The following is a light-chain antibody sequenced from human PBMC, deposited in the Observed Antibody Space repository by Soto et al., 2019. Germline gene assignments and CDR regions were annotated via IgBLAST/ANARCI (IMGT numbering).Light chain of an antibody. CDR1: TSSIGSNT. CDR2: SNN. V-gene: IGLV1-44*01. CDR3: AAWDDRLSGVL. J-gene: IGLJ2*01. Sequence: QSVLTQPPSAYGTPGQRVTISCSGSTSSIGSNTVNWYQQIPGTAPKLLISSNNQRPSGVPDRFSGSKSGPSASLAISGLQSEDQADYYCAAWDDRLSGVLFCGGTKLTAL.